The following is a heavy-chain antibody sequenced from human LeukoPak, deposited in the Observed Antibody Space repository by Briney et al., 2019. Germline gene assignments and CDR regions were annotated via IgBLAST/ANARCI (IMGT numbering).Heavy chain of an antibody. D-gene: IGHD2-2*03. V-gene: IGHV4-34*01. Sequence: PSETLSLTCAVYGGSFSGYYWSWIRQPPGKGLEWIGEINHSGSTNYNPSLKSRVTISVDTSKNQFSLRLSSVTAADTAVYYCARHGSTVYFDYWGQGTLVTVSS. CDR1: GGSFSGYY. CDR3: ARHGSTVYFDY. J-gene: IGHJ4*02. CDR2: INHSGST.